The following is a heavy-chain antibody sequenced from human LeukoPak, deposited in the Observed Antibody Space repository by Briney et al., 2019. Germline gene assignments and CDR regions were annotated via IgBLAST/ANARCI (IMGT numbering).Heavy chain of an antibody. J-gene: IGHJ4*02. CDR2: IYTSGRT. CDR1: GGSISRYY. Sequence: SETVSLTCAVCGGSISRYYWSWVRQPAGKGLEGIGRIYTSGRTNYNPSLKSRVTISVDTSKNQFSLTLSSVTAADTAVYYCARDLRRGSYYYSWDYWGQGTLVTVSS. V-gene: IGHV4-4*07. CDR3: ARDLRRGSYYYSWDY. D-gene: IGHD1-26*01.